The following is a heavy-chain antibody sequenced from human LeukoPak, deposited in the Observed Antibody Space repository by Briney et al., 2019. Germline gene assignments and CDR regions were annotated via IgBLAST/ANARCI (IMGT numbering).Heavy chain of an antibody. Sequence: SQTLSLTCTVSGGSISSGGYYWSWIRQHPGKGLEWIGYIYYSGSTYYNPSLKSRVTISVDTSKNQFSLKLSSVTAADTAVYYCASEYSSPRSNYMDVWGKGTTVTVSS. CDR2: IYYSGST. V-gene: IGHV4-31*03. CDR3: ASEYSSPRSNYMDV. D-gene: IGHD6-13*01. CDR1: GGSISSGGYY. J-gene: IGHJ6*03.